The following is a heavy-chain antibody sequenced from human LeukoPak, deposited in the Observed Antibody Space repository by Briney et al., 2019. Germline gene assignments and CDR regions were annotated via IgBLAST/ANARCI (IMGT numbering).Heavy chain of an antibody. CDR2: INWNGGST. Sequence: RAWGSLRLSCAASGFTFSSYAMSWVRQAPGKGLEWVSGINWNGGSTCYADSVKGRFTISRDNAKNSLYLQMNSLRAEDTALYYCARGPLQTIPTSKIVVYYYPFDYWGQGTLVTVSS. D-gene: IGHD3-22*01. CDR1: GFTFSSYA. J-gene: IGHJ4*02. V-gene: IGHV3-20*04. CDR3: ARGPLQTIPTSKIVVYYYPFDY.